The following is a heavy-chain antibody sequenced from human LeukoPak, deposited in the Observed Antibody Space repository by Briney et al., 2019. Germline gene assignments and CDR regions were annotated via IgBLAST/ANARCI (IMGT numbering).Heavy chain of an antibody. Sequence: ASVKVSCKVSGYTLTELSMHWVRQAPGKGLEWMGGIDPEDGETIYAQKFQGRVTMTEDTSTDTAYMELSSLRSEDTAVYYCATGLCTMVGGVIMLWYGHPDYWGQGTLVTVSS. CDR2: IDPEDGET. D-gene: IGHD3-10*01. CDR3: ATGLCTMVGGVIMLWYGHPDY. J-gene: IGHJ4*02. V-gene: IGHV1-24*01. CDR1: GYTLTELS.